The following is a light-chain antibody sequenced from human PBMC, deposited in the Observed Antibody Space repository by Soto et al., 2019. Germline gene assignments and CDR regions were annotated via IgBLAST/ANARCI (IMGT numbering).Light chain of an antibody. J-gene: IGKJ1*01. CDR2: AAA. V-gene: IGKV3-15*01. CDR1: QSISNN. CDR3: QQYNKWPRT. Sequence: EIVMTQSPATLSVSPGERATLACRASQSISNNLAWYQQKPGQAPRLLIFAAATRATGIPARFSGSGSGTEFTLTINSLQTEDFAVYHCQQYNKWPRTFGQGTKVDIK.